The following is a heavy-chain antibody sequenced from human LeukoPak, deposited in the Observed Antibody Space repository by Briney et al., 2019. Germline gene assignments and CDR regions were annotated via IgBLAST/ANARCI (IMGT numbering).Heavy chain of an antibody. V-gene: IGHV4-39*07. CDR3: ATKMHYYYYGMDV. CDR2: INHSGST. Sequence: SETLSLTCTVSGGSISSGGYYWSWIRQPPGKGLEWIGEINHSGSTNYNPSLKSRVTISVDTSKNQFSLKLSSVTAADTAVYYCATKMHYYYYGMDVWGQGTTVTVSS. J-gene: IGHJ6*02. CDR1: GGSISSGGYY.